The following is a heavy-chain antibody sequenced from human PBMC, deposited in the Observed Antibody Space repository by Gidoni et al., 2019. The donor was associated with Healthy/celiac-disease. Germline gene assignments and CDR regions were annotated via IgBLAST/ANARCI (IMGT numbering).Heavy chain of an antibody. CDR3: ARKSRIRDSSSTRLKPYYFDY. D-gene: IGHD6-6*01. CDR2: INHSGST. CDR1: GGSFSGYY. V-gene: IGHV4-34*01. Sequence: QVQLQQWGAGLLKPSETLSLTCAVYGGSFSGYYWSWIRQPPGKGLEWIGEINHSGSTNYNPSLKSRVTISVDTSKNQFSLKLSSVTAADTAVYYCARKSRIRDSSSTRLKPYYFDYWGQGTLVTVSS. J-gene: IGHJ4*02.